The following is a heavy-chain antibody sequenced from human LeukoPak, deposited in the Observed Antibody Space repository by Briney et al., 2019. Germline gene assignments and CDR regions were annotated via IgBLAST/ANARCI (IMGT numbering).Heavy chain of an antibody. D-gene: IGHD3-22*01. CDR2: MNPNSGNT. Sequence: ASVKVSCKASGYTFTSYDINWVRQATGQGLEWMGWMNPNSGNTGYAQKFQGRVTITRNTSISTAYMELSSLRSEDTAVYYCARGRNYYDSSGYYDPDYYYYMDVWGKGTTVTVSS. J-gene: IGHJ6*03. V-gene: IGHV1-8*03. CDR3: ARGRNYYDSSGYYDPDYYYYMDV. CDR1: GYTFTSYD.